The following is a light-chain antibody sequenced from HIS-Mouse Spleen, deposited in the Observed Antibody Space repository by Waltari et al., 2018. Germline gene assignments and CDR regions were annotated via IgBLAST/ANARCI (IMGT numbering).Light chain of an antibody. CDR2: WAS. Sequence: DIVMTQSPDSLAVSLGERATINCKSSQSVVYSSNKTNYLAWYQQKPGQPPKLLIYWASTRESGVPDRFSGSGSGTDFTLTISSLQAEDVAVYYCQQYYSTPRTFGQGTKLEIK. V-gene: IGKV4-1*01. J-gene: IGKJ2*01. CDR1: QSVVYSSNKTNY. CDR3: QQYYSTPRT.